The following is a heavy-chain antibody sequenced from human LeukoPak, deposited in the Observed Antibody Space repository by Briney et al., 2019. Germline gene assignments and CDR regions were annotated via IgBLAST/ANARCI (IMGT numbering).Heavy chain of an antibody. V-gene: IGHV3-74*01. D-gene: IGHD5-18*01. CDR3: ARDKGIKRSFDI. CDR1: GFTFSSYW. J-gene: IGHJ3*02. Sequence: GGSLRLSCAASGFTFSSYWMHWVRQAPGKGLVWVSRSNSDGSSTTYADSVKGRFTISRDNAKNTLYLQMNSLRDEDTAVYYCARDKGIKRSFDIWGQGTLVTVYS. CDR2: SNSDGSST.